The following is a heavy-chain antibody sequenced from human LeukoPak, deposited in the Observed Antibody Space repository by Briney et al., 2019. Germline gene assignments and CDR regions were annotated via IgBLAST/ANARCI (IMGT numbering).Heavy chain of an antibody. CDR3: ARAAFGENAYDSSGPLDAFDI. J-gene: IGHJ3*02. CDR1: GGTFSSYA. Sequence: AASVKVSCKASGGTFSSYAISWVRQAPGQGLEWMGGIIPIFGTANYAQKFQGGVTITADESTSTAYMELSSLRFEDTAVYYCARAAFGENAYDSSGPLDAFDIWGQGTMVTVSS. CDR2: IIPIFGTA. V-gene: IGHV1-69*13. D-gene: IGHD3-22*01.